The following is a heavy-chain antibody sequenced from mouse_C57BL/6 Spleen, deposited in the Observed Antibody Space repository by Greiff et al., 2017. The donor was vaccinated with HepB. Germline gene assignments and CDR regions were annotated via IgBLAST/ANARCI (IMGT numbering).Heavy chain of an antibody. CDR1: GYTFTSYW. CDR3: ARLLRGGYFDV. D-gene: IGHD1-1*01. J-gene: IGHJ1*03. CDR2: IDPSDSET. Sequence: VQLQQSGAELVRPGSSVKLSCKASGYTFTSYWMHWVKQRPIQGLEWIGNIDPSDSETHYNQKFKDKATLTVDKSSSTAYMQLSSLTSEDSAVYYCARLLRGGYFDVWGTGTTVTVSS. V-gene: IGHV1-52*01.